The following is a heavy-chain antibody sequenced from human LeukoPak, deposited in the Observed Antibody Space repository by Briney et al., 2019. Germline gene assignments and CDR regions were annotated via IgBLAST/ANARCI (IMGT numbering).Heavy chain of an antibody. J-gene: IGHJ4*02. CDR2: VSYDGGLK. Sequence: PGGSLRLSCAASGFTFSNFGMQWVRQAPGKGLEWVAVVSYDGGLKYYADSVKGRFTISRDNSKNTLYLQMNSLRDEDTAVYYCAKEQHQRVSANFDYWGQGTLVTVSS. CDR1: GFTFSNFG. D-gene: IGHD1-1*01. CDR3: AKEQHQRVSANFDY. V-gene: IGHV3-30*18.